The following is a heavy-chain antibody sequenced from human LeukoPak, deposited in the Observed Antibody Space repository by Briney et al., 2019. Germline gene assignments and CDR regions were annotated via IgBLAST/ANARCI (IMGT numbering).Heavy chain of an antibody. V-gene: IGHV3-7*01. CDR3: VSDGGVSGYDLLDY. Sequence: GGSLRLSCAASGFTFSNYWMSWVRQAPGKGLEWVAHINQDGSEEQYMDSVKARFIISRDNAKNSLSLQMDSLRAEDTAVYYCVSDGGVSGYDLLDYWGQGTLVTVSS. D-gene: IGHD5-12*01. CDR1: GFTFSNYW. CDR2: INQDGSEE. J-gene: IGHJ4*02.